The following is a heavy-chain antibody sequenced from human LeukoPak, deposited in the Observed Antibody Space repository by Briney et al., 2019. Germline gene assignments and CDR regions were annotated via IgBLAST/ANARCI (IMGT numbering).Heavy chain of an antibody. V-gene: IGHV1-69*05. CDR2: IIPIFGTA. D-gene: IGHD2-15*01. J-gene: IGHJ4*02. CDR3: ASWDRRYCSGGSCYSRY. Sequence: VASVTVSCKASRGTFSRYAISWVRQAPAPGLEWMGRIIPIFGTANYAQKLQGRVTITTDESTSTAFREVSSLRSEDTAVYYCASWDRRYCSGGSCYSRYWGQGTLVTVSS. CDR1: RGTFSRYA.